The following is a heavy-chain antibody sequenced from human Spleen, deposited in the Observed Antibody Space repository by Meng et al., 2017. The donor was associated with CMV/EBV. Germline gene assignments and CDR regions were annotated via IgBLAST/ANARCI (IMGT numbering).Heavy chain of an antibody. J-gene: IGHJ4*02. CDR3: ARDWNDAGVLDY. Sequence: ASVKVSCKASGYTFTSYDINWVRQAPGQGLEWMGWINPNRGGTNYAQKFRGRVTMTRDTSITSAYMELSSLTSDDTAVYYCARDWNDAGVLDYWGQGTLVTVSS. CDR2: INPNRGGT. V-gene: IGHV1-2*02. D-gene: IGHD1-1*01. CDR1: GYTFTSYD.